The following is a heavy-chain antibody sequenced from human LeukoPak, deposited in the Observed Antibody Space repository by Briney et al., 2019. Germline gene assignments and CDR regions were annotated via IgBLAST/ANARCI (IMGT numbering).Heavy chain of an antibody. CDR2: ISGSGGTT. J-gene: IGHJ4*02. V-gene: IGHV3-23*01. CDR3: ARESTSSGYYYAPDY. CDR1: GFTFSSYA. Sequence: GGSLTLSCAASGFTFSSYAMSWVRQAPGKGREWVSVISGSGGTTYNADCMKGRFTISRDNSKNTVYLQMSSLRAEDTAIYYCARESTSSGYYYAPDYWGQGTLVTVSS. D-gene: IGHD3-22*01.